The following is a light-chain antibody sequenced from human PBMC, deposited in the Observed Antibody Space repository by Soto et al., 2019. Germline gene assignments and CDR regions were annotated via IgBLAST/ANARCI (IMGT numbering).Light chain of an antibody. CDR1: SSGIGGYYY. CDR3: SSYSSNSARYV. J-gene: IGLJ1*01. V-gene: IGLV2-14*01. Sequence: QSLLTQPASVSGSPGQSITISCTGTSSGIGGYYYVSWYQQHPGKAPKLLIYEVTDRPSGISDRFSGSKSGNTASLTISGLQAEDEADYYCSSYSSNSARYVFGAGTKVTVL. CDR2: EVT.